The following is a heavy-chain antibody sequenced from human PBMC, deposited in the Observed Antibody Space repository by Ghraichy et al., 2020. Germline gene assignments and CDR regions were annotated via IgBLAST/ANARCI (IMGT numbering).Heavy chain of an antibody. CDR1: GDSVSDDTAA. D-gene: IGHD1-7*01. J-gene: IGHJ3*02. Sequence: SQTLSLTCAISGDSVSDDTAAWNWIRQSPSRGLEWLGRTYYRSKWYIEYAVSVKSRITINPDTSKNQFSLHLISVTPEDTALYYCVRDSQLGLDAFDIWGQGTTVTVSS. CDR3: VRDSQLGLDAFDI. V-gene: IGHV6-1*01. CDR2: TYYRSKWYI.